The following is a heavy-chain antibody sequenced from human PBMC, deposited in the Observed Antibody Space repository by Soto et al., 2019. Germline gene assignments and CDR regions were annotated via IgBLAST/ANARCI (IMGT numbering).Heavy chain of an antibody. J-gene: IGHJ4*02. CDR2: IYHSGST. Sequence: PSETLSLTCTVSGGSISSGDYYWSWIRQPPGKGLEWIGYIYHSGSTHYNPSLKSRLTISRDTSKNQFSLNLSSVTAADTAVYYCVREGAALSFDYWDQGTLVTVSS. CDR1: GGSISSGDYY. CDR3: VREGAALSFDY. V-gene: IGHV4-30-4*01. D-gene: IGHD1-26*01.